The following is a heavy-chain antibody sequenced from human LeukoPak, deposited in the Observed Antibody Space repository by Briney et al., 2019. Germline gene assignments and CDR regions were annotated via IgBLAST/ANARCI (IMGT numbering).Heavy chain of an antibody. D-gene: IGHD3-3*01. Sequence: GGSLRLSCAASGFTFSSYSMNWVRQAPGKGLEWVSSISSSSYIYYADSVKGRFTISRDNAKNSLYLQMNSLRAEDTAVYYCARDHLAYYDFWSGYNWFDPWGQGTLVTVSS. CDR3: ARDHLAYYDFWSGYNWFDP. CDR2: ISSSSYI. CDR1: GFTFSSYS. J-gene: IGHJ5*02. V-gene: IGHV3-21*01.